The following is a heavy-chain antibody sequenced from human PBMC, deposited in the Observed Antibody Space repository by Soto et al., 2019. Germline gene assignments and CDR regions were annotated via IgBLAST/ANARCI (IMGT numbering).Heavy chain of an antibody. J-gene: IGHJ4*02. CDR2: IYYSGST. CDR3: ASEHYDILNGSYYFDY. Sequence: HVQLQESGPGLVKPSQTLSLTCTVSGGSISSGGYYWSWIRQHPGKGLEWIGYIYYSGSTYYNPFLKSRVTISVDTSKSHSSIKLSSVTAADTAVYYCASEHYDILNGSYYFDYWGQGTLVTDS. CDR1: GGSISSGGYY. V-gene: IGHV4-31*03. D-gene: IGHD3-9*01.